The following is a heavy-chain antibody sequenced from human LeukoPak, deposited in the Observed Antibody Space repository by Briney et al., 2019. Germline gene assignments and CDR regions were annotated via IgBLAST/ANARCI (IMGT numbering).Heavy chain of an antibody. Sequence: PGGSLRLSCAASGFTVSSNYMSWVRQAPGRGLEWVSTISGTGRTYYADSVKGRFTISRDNSKSTLFLQVISLRAGDTAVYYCSKSGLNRFDYWGQGTLVTVSS. J-gene: IGHJ4*02. V-gene: IGHV3-53*01. CDR1: GFTVSSNY. CDR3: SKSGLNRFDY. CDR2: ISGTGRT. D-gene: IGHD2-15*01.